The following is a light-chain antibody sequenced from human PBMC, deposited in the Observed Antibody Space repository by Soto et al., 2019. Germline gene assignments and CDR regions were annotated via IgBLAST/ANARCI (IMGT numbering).Light chain of an antibody. CDR3: LQEFNYRRT. CDR2: AAY. J-gene: IGKJ1*01. V-gene: IGKV1-6*01. Sequence: AIQMTQSPSSLSASVGDRVTITCRSSQSIRSNLVWYQQRPGKAPNLLIYAAYILHTGVPSRFSATGSGTHFTLTITSLQPEDFATYYCLQEFNYRRTFGQGTKVEI. CDR1: QSIRSN.